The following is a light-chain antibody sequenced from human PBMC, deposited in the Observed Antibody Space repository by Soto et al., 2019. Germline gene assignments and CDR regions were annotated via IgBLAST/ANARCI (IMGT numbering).Light chain of an antibody. CDR3: LQDYTYPLT. Sequence: AIQMTQSPSSLSASVGDRVNITCRASQGIRDDLGWFQQKPGKAPKLLIYATANLQSGVPSRFSGSGSGTDFTLTISSLQPEDFVTYYCLQDYTYPLTFGQGTKVEVK. V-gene: IGKV1-6*01. CDR1: QGIRDD. J-gene: IGKJ1*01. CDR2: ATA.